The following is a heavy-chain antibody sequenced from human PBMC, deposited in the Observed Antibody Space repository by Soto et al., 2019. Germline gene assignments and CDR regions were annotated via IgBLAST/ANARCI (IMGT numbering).Heavy chain of an antibody. CDR1: GGSISSGGYY. CDR2: IYDIGLA. V-gene: IGHV4-31*03. D-gene: IGHD1-1*01. J-gene: IGHJ2*01. CDR3: ARVVTNCRVGSIDV. Sequence: QVQLQESGPGLVKPSQTLSLTCTVSGGSISSGGYYWSWIRQHPGKGLEWLGYIYDIGLADYNPVRKGRVNMSVDTSKNQFSLILSSVTSADTIVYYGARVVTNCRVGSIDVWGRGTLVTVSS.